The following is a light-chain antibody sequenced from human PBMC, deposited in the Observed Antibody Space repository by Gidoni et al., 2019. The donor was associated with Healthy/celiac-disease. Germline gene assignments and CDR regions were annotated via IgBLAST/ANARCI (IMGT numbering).Light chain of an antibody. Sequence: DIQMTQSPSSRSASVAYRVTITCRASQSISSYLNWYQQKPGKAPKLLIYAASSLQSGVPSRFSGSGSGTDFTLTIRMLQPEDFATYYWQHSYSTLCTFGQGTKVEIK. V-gene: IGKV1-39*01. CDR3: QHSYSTLCT. CDR2: AAS. CDR1: QSISSY. J-gene: IGKJ1*01.